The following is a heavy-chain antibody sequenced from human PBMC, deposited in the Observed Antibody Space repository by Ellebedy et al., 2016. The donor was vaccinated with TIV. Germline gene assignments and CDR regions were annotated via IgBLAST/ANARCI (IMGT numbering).Heavy chain of an antibody. Sequence: GESLKISXAASGFTFSSYGMHWVRQAPGKGLEWVAVISYDGSNKYYADSVKGRFTISRDNSKNTLYLQMNSLRDGDTAVYYCARGQSADWGQGILVTVSS. CDR2: ISYDGSNK. D-gene: IGHD6-19*01. CDR3: ARGQSAD. CDR1: GFTFSSYG. J-gene: IGHJ4*02. V-gene: IGHV3-30*03.